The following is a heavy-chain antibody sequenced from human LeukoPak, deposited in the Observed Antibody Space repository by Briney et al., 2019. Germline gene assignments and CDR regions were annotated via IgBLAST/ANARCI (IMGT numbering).Heavy chain of an antibody. CDR3: ARSVGAAISEAGLYFDY. CDR1: GYSFTSYW. V-gene: IGHV5-51*01. CDR2: IYPGDSDT. D-gene: IGHD6-19*01. Sequence: KPGESLKISCKGSGYSFTSYWIGWVRQMPGKGLEWMGIIYPGDSDTRYSPSFQGQVTISADKSISTAYLQWSSLKASDTAMYYCARSVGAAISEAGLYFDYWGQGTLVTVSS. J-gene: IGHJ4*02.